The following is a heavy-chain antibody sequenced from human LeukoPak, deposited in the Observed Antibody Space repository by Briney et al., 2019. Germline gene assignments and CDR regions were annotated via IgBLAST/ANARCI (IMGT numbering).Heavy chain of an antibody. CDR2: INPSSGGT. V-gene: IGHV1-2*02. D-gene: IGHD3-22*01. J-gene: IGHJ3*02. CDR3: ARGQNYYDTTNDDAFDI. Sequence: ASVKVSCKASGYTFIDYYMHWGREGPGQGPEWVGWINPSSGGTIYAQKFQGSVTMTRDTSISTYYMELSRLRFDDTAVYYCARGQNYYDTTNDDAFDIWGQGTMVTVSS. CDR1: GYTFIDYY.